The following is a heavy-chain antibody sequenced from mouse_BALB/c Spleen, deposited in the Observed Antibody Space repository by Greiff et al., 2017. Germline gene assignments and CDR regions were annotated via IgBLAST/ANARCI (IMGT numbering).Heavy chain of an antibody. Sequence: DVKVVESGAELVKPGASVKLSCTASGFNIKDTYMHWVKQRPEQGLEWIGRIDPANGNTKYDPKFQGKATITADTSSNTAYLQLSSLTSEDTAVYYCARSDYYGSSYGNYWGQGTTLTVSS. CDR2: IDPANGNT. V-gene: IGHV14-3*02. D-gene: IGHD1-1*01. CDR3: ARSDYYGSSYGNY. J-gene: IGHJ2*01. CDR1: GFNIKDTY.